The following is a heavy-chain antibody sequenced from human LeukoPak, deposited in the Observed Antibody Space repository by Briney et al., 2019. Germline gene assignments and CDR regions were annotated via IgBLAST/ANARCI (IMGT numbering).Heavy chain of an antibody. D-gene: IGHD3-3*01. J-gene: IGHJ5*02. CDR1: GGSISSSNW. CDR2: IYHSGST. Sequence: SGTLSLTCAVSGGSISSSNWWRWVRQPPGKGLEWIGEIYHSGSTNYNPSLKSRVTISVDTSKNQFSLKLSSVTAADTAVYYCARGTLRFLEWLSRDYNWFDPWGQGTLVTVSS. V-gene: IGHV4-4*02. CDR3: ARGTLRFLEWLSRDYNWFDP.